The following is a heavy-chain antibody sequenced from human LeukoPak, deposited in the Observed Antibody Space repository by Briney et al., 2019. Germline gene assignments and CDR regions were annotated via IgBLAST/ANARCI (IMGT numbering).Heavy chain of an antibody. J-gene: IGHJ2*01. CDR2: MNPNSGNT. CDR3: AKGQAAGRWYFDL. D-gene: IGHD6-13*01. V-gene: IGHV1-8*01. CDR1: GYTFTSYD. Sequence: ASVKVSCKASGYTFTSYDINWVRQATGQGLEWMGWMNPNSGNTGYAQKFQGRVTMTRNTSISTAYMELNSLRAEDTAVYYCAKGQAAGRWYFDLWGRGTLVTVSS.